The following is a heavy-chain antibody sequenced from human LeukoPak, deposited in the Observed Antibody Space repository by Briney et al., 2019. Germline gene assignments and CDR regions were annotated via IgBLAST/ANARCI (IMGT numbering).Heavy chain of an antibody. CDR3: AIRWYSSSSDDY. V-gene: IGHV1-69*13. D-gene: IGHD6-6*01. Sequence: SVKVSCKASGGTFSSYAISWVRQAPGQGLEWMGGIIPVFGTANYAQKFQGRVTITADESTSTAYMELSSLRSEDTAVYYCAIRWYSSSSDDYWGQGTLVTVSS. CDR1: GGTFSSYA. CDR2: IIPVFGTA. J-gene: IGHJ4*02.